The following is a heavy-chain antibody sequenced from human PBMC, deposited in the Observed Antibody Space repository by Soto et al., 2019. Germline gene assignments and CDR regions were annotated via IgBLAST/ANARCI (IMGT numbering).Heavy chain of an antibody. J-gene: IGHJ3*02. CDR1: GYSFTSYW. V-gene: IGHV5-10-1*01. CDR2: IDPSDSYT. D-gene: IGHD6-13*01. Sequence: PGESLKISCHASGYSFTSYWISWVRQMPGEGLEWMGRIDPSDSYTNYSPSFQGHVTISSDKSITTAYLQWSSLKASDTAMYYCARPREATIIAASGTGAFDIWGQGTMVTVSS. CDR3: ARPREATIIAASGTGAFDI.